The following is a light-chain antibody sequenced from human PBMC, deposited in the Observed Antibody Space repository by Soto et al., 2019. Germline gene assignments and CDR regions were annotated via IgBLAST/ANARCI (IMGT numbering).Light chain of an antibody. CDR3: QHYGSSPPMYT. V-gene: IGKV3-20*01. CDR1: QSVDGRY. CDR2: GAS. Sequence: EIVVTQSPGPLSLSPGESATLSCRATQSVDGRYVAWYQQKPGQAPRLLIYGASIRATGVPDRFSGSGSGTDFSLTISRLEPEDFSVYYCQHYGSSPPMYTFGQGTKLEI. J-gene: IGKJ2*01.